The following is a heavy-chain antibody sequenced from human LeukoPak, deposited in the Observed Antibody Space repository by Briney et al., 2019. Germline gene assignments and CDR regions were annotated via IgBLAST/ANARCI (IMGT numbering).Heavy chain of an antibody. CDR2: ISYDGNNK. CDR1: GFTFSNYG. CDR3: AKDRGVRGVINGHFDY. D-gene: IGHD3-10*01. Sequence: GRSLRLSCTASGFTFSNYGMHWVRQAPGKGLEWVAVISYDGNNKYYADSVKGRFTISRDNSKNTLYLQMNSLRAEDTAVYYCAKDRGVRGVINGHFDYWGQGTLVTVSS. V-gene: IGHV3-30*18. J-gene: IGHJ4*02.